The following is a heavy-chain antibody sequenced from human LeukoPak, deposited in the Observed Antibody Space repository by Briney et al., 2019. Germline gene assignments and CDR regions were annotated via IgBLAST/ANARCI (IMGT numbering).Heavy chain of an antibody. D-gene: IGHD3-10*01. Sequence: GGSLRLSCAASGFTFNNYWMNWVRQAPGKGLEWVANIKQDGSEKYYVDSVKGRFTISRDIAKNSLYLQMNSLRAEDTALYYCARVLLWFGEGYYMDVWGKGTTVTISS. V-gene: IGHV3-7*03. CDR2: IKQDGSEK. CDR3: ARVLLWFGEGYYMDV. CDR1: GFTFNNYW. J-gene: IGHJ6*03.